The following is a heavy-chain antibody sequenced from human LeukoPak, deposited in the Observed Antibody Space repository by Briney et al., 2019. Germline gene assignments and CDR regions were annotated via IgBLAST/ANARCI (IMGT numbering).Heavy chain of an antibody. Sequence: GGSLRLSCAVSGFPFSSAWISWVRQAPGKGLEWVGRVKSKADGGTTDYAAPVKDRFTISRDDSKNTLYLQMNSLKTEDTAVYYCTTVGIFCGGDCGWGFDYWGQGTLVTVSS. J-gene: IGHJ4*02. V-gene: IGHV3-15*01. CDR1: GFPFSSAW. CDR3: TTVGIFCGGDCGWGFDY. D-gene: IGHD2-21*02. CDR2: VKSKADGGTT.